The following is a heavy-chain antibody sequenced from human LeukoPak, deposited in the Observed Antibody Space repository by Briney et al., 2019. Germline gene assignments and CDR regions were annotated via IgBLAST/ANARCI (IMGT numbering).Heavy chain of an antibody. CDR3: ARAFTPGIRKALWIGDSL. CDR2: IKEDGSEK. Sequence: GGSLRLSCAASGFIFTDYWMYWVRQAPGRGLAWVANIKEDGSEKNYVDSVKGRFTISRDNAKNSVYLQMNSLRSDDSGVYYCARAFTPGIRKALWIGDSLWDQGTLVTVSS. CDR1: GFIFTDYW. D-gene: IGHD3-10*01. V-gene: IGHV3-7*01. J-gene: IGHJ4*02.